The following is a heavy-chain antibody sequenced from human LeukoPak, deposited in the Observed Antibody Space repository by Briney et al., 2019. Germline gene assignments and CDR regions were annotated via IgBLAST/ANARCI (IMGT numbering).Heavy chain of an antibody. Sequence: GASVKVSCKASGYTFTSYYMHWVRQAPGQGLEWMGRINPNTGGTNYAQKFQGRVTMTRDTSISTAYMELSRLRSDDTAVYYCARDRGRTRPYSSGSSSWFDPWGQGTLVTVSS. V-gene: IGHV1-2*06. CDR3: ARDRGRTRPYSSGSSSWFDP. CDR1: GYTFTSYY. CDR2: INPNTGGT. J-gene: IGHJ5*02. D-gene: IGHD6-19*01.